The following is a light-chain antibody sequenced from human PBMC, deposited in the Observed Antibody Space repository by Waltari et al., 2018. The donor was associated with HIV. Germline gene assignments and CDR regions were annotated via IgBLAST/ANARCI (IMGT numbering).Light chain of an antibody. J-gene: IGLJ3*02. CDR1: SSDVGGYAS. CDR3: CSYAGTYTYVL. V-gene: IGLV2-11*01. Sequence: QSALTQPRSVSGSPGQSVTIPCTGTSSDVGGYASVSWYLQHPGKVPKRIIYEVIKRPSGVPDRFSGSKSGNTASLTISGLQTEDEADYFCCSYAGTYTYVLFGGGTKLTVL. CDR2: EVI.